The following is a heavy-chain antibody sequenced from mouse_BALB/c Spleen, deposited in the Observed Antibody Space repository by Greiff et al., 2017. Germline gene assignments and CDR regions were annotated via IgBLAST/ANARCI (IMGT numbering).Heavy chain of an antibody. CDR2: IDPANGNT. CDR3: ASRYSGNYVNYFAY. Sequence: VQLQQSGAELVKPGASVKLSCTASGFNIKDTYMHWVKQRPEQGLEWIGRIDPANGNTKYDPKFQGKATITADTSSNTAYLQLSSLTSEDTAVYYCASRYSGNYVNYFAYWGQGTTLTVSS. CDR1: GFNIKDTY. D-gene: IGHD2-1*01. V-gene: IGHV14-3*02. J-gene: IGHJ2*01.